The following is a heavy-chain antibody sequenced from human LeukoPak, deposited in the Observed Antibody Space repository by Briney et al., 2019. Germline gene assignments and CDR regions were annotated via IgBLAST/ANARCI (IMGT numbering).Heavy chain of an antibody. D-gene: IGHD6-19*01. CDR1: GFTSRRYG. V-gene: IGHV3-30*18. CDR2: ISYDGSNK. CDR3: AKVWQWLTSAYFDY. J-gene: IGHJ4*02. Sequence: GGSLRSSCTASGFTSRRYGMHWVRQAPGRGLEWVAVISYDGSNKYYADSVKGRFTISRDNSKNTLYLQMNSLRAEDTAVYYCAKVWQWLTSAYFDYPDQGSLVTVSS.